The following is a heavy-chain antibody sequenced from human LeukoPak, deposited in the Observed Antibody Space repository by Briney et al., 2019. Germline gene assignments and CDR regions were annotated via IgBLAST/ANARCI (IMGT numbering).Heavy chain of an antibody. CDR1: GGSISSYY. CDR3: ARRYYDFWSGYYDGWFDP. Sequence: SETLSLTCTVSGGSISSYYWSWIRQPPGKGLEWIGYIYYSGSTNYNPSLKSRVTISVDTSKNQFSLKLSSVTAADTAAYYCARRYYDFWSGYYDGWFDPWGQGTLVTVSS. D-gene: IGHD3-3*01. J-gene: IGHJ5*02. V-gene: IGHV4-59*08. CDR2: IYYSGST.